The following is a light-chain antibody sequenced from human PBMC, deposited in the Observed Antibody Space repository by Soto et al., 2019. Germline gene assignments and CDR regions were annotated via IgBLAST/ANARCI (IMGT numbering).Light chain of an antibody. CDR2: GAS. CDR1: QSVSGN. J-gene: IGKJ3*01. V-gene: IGKV3D-15*01. Sequence: EILMTHSPATLSVSPGERATLSSSASQSVSGNLAWYQQKPGQAPRLLIYGASSRATGIPDRFSGSGSGTDFTLTISSLEPEDFAVYYCQQRYTLITFGPGTKVDIK. CDR3: QQRYTLIT.